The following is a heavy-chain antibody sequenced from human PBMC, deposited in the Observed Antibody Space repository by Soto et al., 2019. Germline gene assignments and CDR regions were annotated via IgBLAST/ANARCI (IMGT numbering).Heavy chain of an antibody. CDR2: IYHSGST. J-gene: IGHJ4*02. Sequence: PSETLSLTCTVSGGSISSYYWSWIRQPPGKGLEWIGYIYHSGSTNYNPSLKSRVTISVDTSKNQFSLKLSSVTAADTAVYYCARLEGATIFDYWGQGTLVTVS. CDR3: ARLEGATIFDY. D-gene: IGHD1-26*01. V-gene: IGHV4-59*01. CDR1: GGSISSYY.